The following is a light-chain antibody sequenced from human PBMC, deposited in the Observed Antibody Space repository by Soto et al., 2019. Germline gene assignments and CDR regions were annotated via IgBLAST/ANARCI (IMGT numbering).Light chain of an antibody. CDR2: WAS. CDR1: QRVLYSSNNKNY. J-gene: IGKJ4*02. CDR3: QQYYSTLLT. Sequence: DILMTQSPESLAVSLGGRATMNCKSSQRVLYSSNNKNYLAWYQQKPGQPPKLLIYWASTRESGVPDRFSSSGAGTDFTLTISSLQAGDVAVYYCQQYYSTLLTFGGGTKVDI. V-gene: IGKV4-1*01.